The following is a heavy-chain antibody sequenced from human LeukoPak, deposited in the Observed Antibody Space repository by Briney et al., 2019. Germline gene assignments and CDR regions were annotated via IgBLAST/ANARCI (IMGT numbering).Heavy chain of an antibody. CDR2: TGKKDKSYTT. J-gene: IGHJ4*02. Sequence: GGSLRLSCAASGFTFTDHCMDWVRQAPGKGLEWVGRTGKKDKSYTTEYAASVKGRFTISRDDSKNSVYLQMNSLKTEDTAVYYCASYGSASNYNAFHYWGQGTLVTVSS. CDR1: GFTFTDHC. CDR3: ASYGSASNYNAFHY. D-gene: IGHD3-10*01. V-gene: IGHV3-72*01.